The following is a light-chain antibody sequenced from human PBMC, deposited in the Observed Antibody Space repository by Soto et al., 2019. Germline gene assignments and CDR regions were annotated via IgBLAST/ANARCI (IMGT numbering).Light chain of an antibody. CDR2: GSS. CDR1: QLLSSN. J-gene: IGKJ5*01. CDR3: QQYNDWPRT. V-gene: IGKV3-15*01. Sequence: EIVRTESPATLSVSPGERVTLSCRASQLLSSNLAWYQRGPGQAPRLLIYGSSTRATGVPPRFSGSASGTEFTLTISSLQHEDFGVYDCQQYNDWPRTFCQGTRLEIK.